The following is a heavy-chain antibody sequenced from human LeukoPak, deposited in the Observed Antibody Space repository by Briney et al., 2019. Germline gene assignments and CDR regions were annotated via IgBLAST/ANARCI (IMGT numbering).Heavy chain of an antibody. J-gene: IGHJ4*02. CDR1: GYTFTAYY. D-gene: IGHD3-16*01. CDR2: INPNSGGT. CDR3: ASAGVVPPAPFDY. Sequence: GASLTVSCKASGYTFTAYYLHWVRQAPGQGLEWMGWINPNSGGTNYAQKFQGSVTMTRDTSISTAYMELSSLRSDDTAVYSCASAGVVPPAPFDYWGQGTLVTVSS. V-gene: IGHV1-2*02.